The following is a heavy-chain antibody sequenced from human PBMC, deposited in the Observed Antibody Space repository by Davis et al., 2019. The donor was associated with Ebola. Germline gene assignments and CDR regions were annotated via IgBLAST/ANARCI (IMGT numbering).Heavy chain of an antibody. D-gene: IGHD2-15*01. J-gene: IGHJ6*02. CDR3: DARPCRGNTCYTWGEDV. CDR2: ISSSSSYI. CDR1: GFTFGDYA. V-gene: IGHV3-21*04. Sequence: GESLKISCTASGFTFGDYAMSWVRQAPGKGLEWVSSISSSSSYIYYADSVKGRFTISRGNAKNSLSLQMNSLRADDTAVYYCDARPCRGNTCYTWGEDVWGQGTTVTVSS.